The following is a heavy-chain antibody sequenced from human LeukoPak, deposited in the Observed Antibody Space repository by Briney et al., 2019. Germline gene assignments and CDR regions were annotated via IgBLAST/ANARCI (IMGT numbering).Heavy chain of an antibody. CDR1: GFTFSNYA. CDR2: ISYDGSNK. V-gene: IGHV3-30-3*01. J-gene: IGHJ3*02. CDR3: ARGYDILTGSLNYAFDI. D-gene: IGHD3-9*01. Sequence: GRSLRFSCAARGFTFSNYALQWVRQAPGKGLEWMAIISYDGSNKYYADSVKGRFTISRDNSNNTLNLQMNSLRAEDTAVYYCARGYDILTGSLNYAFDIWGQGTMVTVSS.